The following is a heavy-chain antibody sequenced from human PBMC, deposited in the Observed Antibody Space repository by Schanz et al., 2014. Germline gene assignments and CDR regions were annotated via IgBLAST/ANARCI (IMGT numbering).Heavy chain of an antibody. CDR2: ISHSGGSK. D-gene: IGHD2-15*01. J-gene: IGHJ6*02. CDR1: GFTFSSYG. Sequence: VQLVESGGGVVQFGRSLRLSCVASGFTFSSYGMHWVRQAPGKGLEWVSSISHSGGSKYYADSVKGRFTISRDNSENTLYLQMNSLSADDTAVFYCAKGMGYCSGGTCYDYYYYGLDVWGQGTTVTVSS. CDR3: AKGMGYCSGGTCYDYYYYGLDV. V-gene: IGHV3-NL1*01.